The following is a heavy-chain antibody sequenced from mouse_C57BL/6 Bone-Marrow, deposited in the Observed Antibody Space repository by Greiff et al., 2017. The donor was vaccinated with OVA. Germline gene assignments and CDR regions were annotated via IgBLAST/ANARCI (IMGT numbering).Heavy chain of an antibody. Sequence: VQLQQSGAELVRPGASVKLSCTASGLNIKDYYMHWVKQRPEQGLEWIGRIDPEDGDTEYAQKFKGKATMTADTSSNTAYLQLSSLTSEDTAVYYCTTNYYGSSDYWGQGTTLTVSS. D-gene: IGHD1-1*01. CDR2: IDPEDGDT. CDR3: TTNYYGSSDY. J-gene: IGHJ2*01. CDR1: GLNIKDYY. V-gene: IGHV14-1*01.